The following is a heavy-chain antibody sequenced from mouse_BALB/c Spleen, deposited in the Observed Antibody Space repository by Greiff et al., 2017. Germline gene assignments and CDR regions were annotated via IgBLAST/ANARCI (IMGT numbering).Heavy chain of an antibody. D-gene: IGHD1-1*01. J-gene: IGHJ2*01. CDR2: ISSGGGST. CDR3: ARHLLRGYYFDY. V-gene: IGHV5-12-1*01. Sequence: EVKLVESGGGLVKPGGSLKLSCAASGFAFSSYDMSWVRQTPEKRLEWVAYISSGGGSTYYPDTVKGRFTISRDNAKNTLYLQMSSLKSEDTAMYYCARHLLRGYYFDYWGQGTTLTVSS. CDR1: GFAFSSYD.